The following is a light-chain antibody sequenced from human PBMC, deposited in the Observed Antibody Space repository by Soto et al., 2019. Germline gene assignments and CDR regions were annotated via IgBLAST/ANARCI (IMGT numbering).Light chain of an antibody. CDR2: LNSDGSH. Sequence: QAVVTQSPSASASLGASVKLTCTLSSGHSSYAIAWHQQQPEKGPRYLMKLNSDGSHSKGDGIPDRFSGSSSGAERYLTISSLQSEDEADYYCQTWGTGIPCVFGGGTQLTVL. V-gene: IGLV4-69*01. CDR1: SGHSSYA. J-gene: IGLJ2*01. CDR3: QTWGTGIPCV.